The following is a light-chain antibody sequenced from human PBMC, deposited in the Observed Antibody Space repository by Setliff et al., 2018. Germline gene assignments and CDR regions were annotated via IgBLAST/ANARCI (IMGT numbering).Light chain of an antibody. V-gene: IGLV2-14*03. CDR2: DVS. Sequence: QSVLTQPASVSGSPGQSITISCTGTSSDVGGYNYVSWYQQHPGKAPKLMIYDVSNRPSGVSNRFSGSKSGNTASLTISGLQAEDEADYCCSSYTSSSYVLFGGGTQLTVL. CDR1: SSDVGGYNY. CDR3: SSYTSSSYVL. J-gene: IGLJ2*01.